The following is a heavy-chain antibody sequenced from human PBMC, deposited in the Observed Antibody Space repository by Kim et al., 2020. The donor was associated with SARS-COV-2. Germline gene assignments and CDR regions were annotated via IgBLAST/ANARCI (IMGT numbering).Heavy chain of an antibody. CDR2: MNPNSGNT. CDR1: GYTFTSYD. D-gene: IGHD3-10*01. V-gene: IGHV1-8*01. Sequence: ASVKVSCKASGYTFTSYDINWVRQATGQGLEWMGWMNPNSGNTGYAQKFQGRVTMTRNTSISTAYMELSSLRSEDTAVYYCARERGDYYGSGSYELGTSYYYGMDVWGQGTTVTVSS. CDR3: ARERGDYYGSGSYELGTSYYYGMDV. J-gene: IGHJ6*02.